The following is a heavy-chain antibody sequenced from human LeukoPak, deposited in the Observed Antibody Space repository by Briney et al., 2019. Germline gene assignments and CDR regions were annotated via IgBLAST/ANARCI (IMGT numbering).Heavy chain of an antibody. CDR2: IYHSGST. J-gene: IGHJ4*02. CDR1: GGSISSYY. CDR3: ARAIYYDSSGYYFDY. Sequence: SETLSLTCTVSGGSISSYYWSWTRQPPGKGLEWIGYIYHSGSTYHNPSLKSRVTISVDRSKNQFSLKLSSVTAADTAVYYCARAIYYDSSGYYFDYWGQGTLVTVSS. V-gene: IGHV4-59*12. D-gene: IGHD3-22*01.